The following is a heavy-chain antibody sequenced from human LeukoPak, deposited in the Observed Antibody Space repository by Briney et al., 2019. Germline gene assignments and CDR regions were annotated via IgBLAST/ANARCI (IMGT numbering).Heavy chain of an antibody. D-gene: IGHD3-9*01. CDR3: ARGPWYYDILTGYQNRAPPDY. J-gene: IGHJ4*02. Sequence: PSETLSLTCTVSGDSISSSSYYWGWIRQPPGKGLEWIGSIYYSGSTYYNPSLKSRVTISVDTSKNQFSLKLSSVTAADTAVYYCARGPWYYDILTGYQNRAPPDYWGQGTLVTVSS. CDR1: GDSISSSSYY. CDR2: IYYSGST. V-gene: IGHV4-39*07.